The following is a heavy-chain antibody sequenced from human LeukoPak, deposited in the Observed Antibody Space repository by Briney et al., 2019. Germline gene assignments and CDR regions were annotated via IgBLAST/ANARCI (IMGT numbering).Heavy chain of an antibody. D-gene: IGHD6-13*01. Sequence: SETLSLTCTVSGTSISSYYWNWIRQPPRMGLEWIGFIYNSGSNKYNPSLKSRVTISVDTSKNQFSLKLRSVTAADTAVYYCARQVVAAAGIFFDYWGQGTLVTVSS. CDR3: ARQVVAAAGIFFDY. J-gene: IGHJ4*02. CDR2: IYNSGSN. V-gene: IGHV4-59*01. CDR1: GTSISSYY.